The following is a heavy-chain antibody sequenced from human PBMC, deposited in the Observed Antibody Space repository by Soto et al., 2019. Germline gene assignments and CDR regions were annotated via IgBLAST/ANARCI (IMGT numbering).Heavy chain of an antibody. V-gene: IGHV4-59*01. Sequence: QVQLQESGPGLVKPSETLSLTCTVSGGSIRSYYWSWIRQPPGKGLEWIGHLYYSWSTNYNPSLKCRGTSSLDTSKNGFSLKLTSVAAADSAVYYCAGYFRGRDYWGQGTRVTVSS. CDR3: AGYFRGRDY. CDR2: LYYSWST. J-gene: IGHJ4*02. D-gene: IGHD3-9*01. CDR1: GGSIRSYY.